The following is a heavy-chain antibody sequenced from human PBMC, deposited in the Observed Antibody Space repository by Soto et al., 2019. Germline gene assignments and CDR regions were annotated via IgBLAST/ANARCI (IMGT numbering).Heavy chain of an antibody. CDR1: GGSFSGYY. CDR2: INHSGST. Sequence: QVQLQQWGAGLLKPSETLSLTCAVYGGSFSGYYWSWIRQPPGKGLEWIGEINHSGSTNYNPSLKSRVTISVDTSKNQFSLKLSSVTGADTAVYYCARGLPDFIVVVAAAHMYGWFDPWGQGTLVTVSS. V-gene: IGHV4-34*01. D-gene: IGHD2-2*01. J-gene: IGHJ5*02. CDR3: ARGLPDFIVVVAAAHMYGWFDP.